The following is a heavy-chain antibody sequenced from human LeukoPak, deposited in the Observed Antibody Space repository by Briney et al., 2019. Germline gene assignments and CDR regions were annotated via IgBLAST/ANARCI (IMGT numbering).Heavy chain of an antibody. CDR2: ISYDGSKK. J-gene: IGHJ4*02. D-gene: IGHD3-3*01. CDR1: GFTFSSYA. Sequence: PGGSLRLSCAASGFTFSSYAMHWVRQAPGKGLEWVAVISYDGSKKYYADSVKGRFTISRDNSKNTLYLQMNSLRAEDTAVYYCAREDYDFWSGGFDYWGQGTLVTVSS. V-gene: IGHV3-30*01. CDR3: AREDYDFWSGGFDY.